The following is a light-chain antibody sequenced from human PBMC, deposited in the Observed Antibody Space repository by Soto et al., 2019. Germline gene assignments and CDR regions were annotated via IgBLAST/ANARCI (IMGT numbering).Light chain of an antibody. CDR2: DAS. V-gene: IGKV3-15*01. CDR3: QQFNYWPLS. J-gene: IGKJ4*01. CDR1: QNVNIN. Sequence: ELVMTQSPAILSLSTGERATLSCRASQNVNINVVWYQQKPGQAPRVLIYDASTRATGIPARFSGSGSGTEFTLSISSLQSADFAVYYCQQFNYWPLSFCGGGKV.